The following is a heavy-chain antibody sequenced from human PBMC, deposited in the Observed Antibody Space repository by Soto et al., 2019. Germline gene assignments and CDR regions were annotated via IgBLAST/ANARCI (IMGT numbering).Heavy chain of an antibody. J-gene: IGHJ6*03. Sequence: EVQLVESGGGLVQPGRSLRLSCAASGFTFDDYAMHWVRQAPGKGLEWVSGISWNSGSIGYADSVKGRFTISRDNDKNSLYLQMNSLRAEDTALYYCAKDGTCSGGSCYSSYYYYYYMDVWGKGTTVTVSS. D-gene: IGHD2-15*01. CDR3: AKDGTCSGGSCYSSYYYYYYMDV. CDR1: GFTFDDYA. V-gene: IGHV3-9*01. CDR2: ISWNSGSI.